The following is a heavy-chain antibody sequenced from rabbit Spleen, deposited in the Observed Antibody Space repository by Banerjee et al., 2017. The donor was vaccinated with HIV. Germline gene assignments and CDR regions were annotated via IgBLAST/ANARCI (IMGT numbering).Heavy chain of an antibody. CDR2: IAGSSVGFT. D-gene: IGHD8-1*01. V-gene: IGHV1S40*01. CDR1: GFSFSSSDY. J-gene: IGHJ6*01. CDR3: ARDTGSSFSTYGMDL. Sequence: QSLEESGGDLVKPGASLTLTCTASGFSFSSSDYMCWVRQAPGKGLEWIACIAGSSVGFTYSATWAKGRFTCSKTSSTTVTLQMTSLTVADTATYFCARDTGSSFSTYGMDLWGPGTLVTVS.